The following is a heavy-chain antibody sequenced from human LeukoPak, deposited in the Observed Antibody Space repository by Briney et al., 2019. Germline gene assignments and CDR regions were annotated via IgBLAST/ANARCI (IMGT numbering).Heavy chain of an antibody. CDR2: ISGSGGNT. Sequence: GGSLRLSCAASGFTFSSYAMSWVRQSPGKGLEWVSAISGSGGNTYSADSVKGRFTISRDNSKNTLYLQMNSLRAEDTAVYYCARAQYSSGDWGPGTLVTVSS. D-gene: IGHD6-19*01. J-gene: IGHJ4*02. V-gene: IGHV3-23*01. CDR1: GFTFSSYA. CDR3: ARAQYSSGD.